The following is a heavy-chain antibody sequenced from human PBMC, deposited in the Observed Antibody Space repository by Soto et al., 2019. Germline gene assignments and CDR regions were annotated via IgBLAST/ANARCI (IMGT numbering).Heavy chain of an antibody. CDR3: ARSSHKESWFDP. J-gene: IGHJ5*02. V-gene: IGHV4-4*07. Sequence: SETLSLTCTVSNGSISNFYWNWIRQSAGKGLGWIGRIRGSGSATYNPSLRSRVTMSVDTSKNQFSLKVNSVTGADTAVYYCARSSHKESWFDPWGQGTLVTVS. D-gene: IGHD6-13*01. CDR1: NGSISNFY. CDR2: IRGSGSA.